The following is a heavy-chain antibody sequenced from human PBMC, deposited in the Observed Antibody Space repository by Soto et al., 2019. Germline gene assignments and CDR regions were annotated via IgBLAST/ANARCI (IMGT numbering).Heavy chain of an antibody. CDR3: ARHVPAAGYYYGMDV. CDR1: GGAFSSYA. Sequence: QVQLVQSGAEVKKHGSSVKVSCKASGGAFSSYAISWVREAPGQGLEWMGGIIPIFGTANYAQKFQGRVTITADESTSTAYMELSSLRSEDTAVYYCARHVPAAGYYYGMDVWGQGTTVTVSS. D-gene: IGHD2-2*01. CDR2: IIPIFGTA. V-gene: IGHV1-69*12. J-gene: IGHJ6*02.